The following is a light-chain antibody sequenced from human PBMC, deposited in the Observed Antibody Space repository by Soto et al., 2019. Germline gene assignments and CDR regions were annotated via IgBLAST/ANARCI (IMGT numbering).Light chain of an antibody. J-gene: IGKJ4*01. Sequence: EIVLTQSPATLSLSPGERATLSCRASQSGSYYLAWYQQKPGQAPRLLIYDASNRAAGIPARFSGSGSGTDFPLTISSLEPEDFAVYYCQQRTNWPPALTFGGGTKVEIK. CDR3: QQRTNWPPALT. CDR1: QSGSYY. CDR2: DAS. V-gene: IGKV3-11*01.